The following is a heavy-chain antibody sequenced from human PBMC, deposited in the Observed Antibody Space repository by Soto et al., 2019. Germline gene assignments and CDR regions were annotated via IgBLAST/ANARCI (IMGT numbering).Heavy chain of an antibody. D-gene: IGHD3-16*01. CDR1: GYTFTGYY. CDR2: INPNSGGT. Sequence: GASVKVSCKASGYTFTGYYMHWVRQAPGQGLERMGWINPNSGGTNYAQKFQGWVTMTRDTSISTAYMELSRLRSDDTAVYFCARGDYGDYYYYGMDVWGQGTTVTVSS. V-gene: IGHV1-2*04. CDR3: ARGDYGDYYYYGMDV. J-gene: IGHJ6*02.